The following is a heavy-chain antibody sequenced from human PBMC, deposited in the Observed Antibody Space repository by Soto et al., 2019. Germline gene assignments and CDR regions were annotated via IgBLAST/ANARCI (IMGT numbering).Heavy chain of an antibody. V-gene: IGHV3-48*03. CDR3: ARDHKGGYYYYGMDV. J-gene: IGHJ6*02. CDR2: ISSSGSTI. Sequence: GESLKISCAASGFTFSSYEMNWVRQAPGKGLEWVSYISSSGSTIYYADSVKGRFTISRDNAKNSLYLQMNSLRAEDTAVYYCARDHKGGYYYYGMDVWDQGTTVTVSS. CDR1: GFTFSSYE.